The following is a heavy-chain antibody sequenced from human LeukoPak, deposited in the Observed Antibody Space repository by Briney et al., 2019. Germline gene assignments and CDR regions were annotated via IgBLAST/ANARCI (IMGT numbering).Heavy chain of an antibody. CDR2: ISSSSSTI. CDR3: ARDTTAWVY. V-gene: IGHV3-48*02. CDR1: GFTFSTYN. D-gene: IGHD4-17*01. Sequence: GESLRLSCAASGFTFSTYNMNWVRQAPGKGLEWVPYISSSSSTIKYADSVKGRFTISRDNANNSLYLQMNSLRDEGTAVYYCARDTTAWVYWGQGTLVTVSS. J-gene: IGHJ4*02.